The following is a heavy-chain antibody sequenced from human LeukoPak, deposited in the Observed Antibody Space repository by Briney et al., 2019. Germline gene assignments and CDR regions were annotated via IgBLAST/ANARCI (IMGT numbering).Heavy chain of an antibody. J-gene: IGHJ4*02. D-gene: IGHD6-19*01. Sequence: ASVKVSCKASGYTFTSYGISWVRQAPGQGLEWMGWINPNSGGTNYAQKFQGRVTMTRDTSITTAYMELSRLRSDDTAVYYCAREEGSGCYDSWGQGTMLTVSS. CDR3: AREEGSGCYDS. V-gene: IGHV1-2*02. CDR1: GYTFTSYG. CDR2: INPNSGGT.